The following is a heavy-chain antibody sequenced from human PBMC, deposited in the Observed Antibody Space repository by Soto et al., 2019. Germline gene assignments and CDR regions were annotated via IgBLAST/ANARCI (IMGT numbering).Heavy chain of an antibody. CDR3: ARLSSMVLFDP. V-gene: IGHV4-39*01. D-gene: IGHD3-10*01. J-gene: IGHJ5*02. CDR2: IYYSGST. Sequence: PSETLSLTCTVSGGSISSSSYYWGWIRQPPGKGLEWIGSIYYSGSTYYNPSLKSRVTISVDTSKNQFSLKLSSVTAADTAVYYRARLSSMVLFDPWGQGTLVTVSS. CDR1: GGSISSSSYY.